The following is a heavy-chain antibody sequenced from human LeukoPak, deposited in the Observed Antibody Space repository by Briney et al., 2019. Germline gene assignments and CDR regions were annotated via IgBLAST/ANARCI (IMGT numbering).Heavy chain of an antibody. D-gene: IGHD4-17*01. V-gene: IGHV1-46*01. CDR1: GYTFTSYY. CDR3: ARRLGDGDYVYYFDY. CDR2: INPSGGST. Sequence: ASVKVSCKASGYTFTSYYMHWLRQAPGQGREWMGIINPSGGSTSYVQKFQGRVTMTRDTSTSTVYMELSSLRSEDTAVYYCARRLGDGDYVYYFDYWGQGTLVTVSS. J-gene: IGHJ4*02.